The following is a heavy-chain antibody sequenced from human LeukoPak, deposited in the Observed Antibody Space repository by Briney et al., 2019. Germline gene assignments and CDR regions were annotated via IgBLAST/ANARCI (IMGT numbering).Heavy chain of an antibody. CDR1: GGTFSSYA. CDR3: ARVGSYYDSSGYQPLSGFDY. D-gene: IGHD3-22*01. J-gene: IGHJ4*02. V-gene: IGHV1-69*13. CDR2: IIPIFGTA. Sequence: SVKVSCKASGGTFSSYAISWVRQAPGQGLEWMGGIIPIFGTANYAQKFQGRVTITADESTSTAYMELSRLRSEDTAVYYCARVGSYYDSSGYQPLSGFDYWGQGTLVTVSS.